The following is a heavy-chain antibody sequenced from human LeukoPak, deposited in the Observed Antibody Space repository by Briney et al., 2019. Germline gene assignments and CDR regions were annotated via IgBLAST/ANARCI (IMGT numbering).Heavy chain of an antibody. D-gene: IGHD1-1*01. Sequence: SVKVSCKASGGTFSSYAISWVRQAPGQGLEWMGGIIPIFGTANYAQKFQGRVTITADKSTSTAYMELSSLRSEETAVYYCARDQIGYNWKGGYYFDYWGQGTLVTVSS. J-gene: IGHJ4*02. CDR3: ARDQIGYNWKGGYYFDY. CDR2: IIPIFGTA. CDR1: GGTFSSYA. V-gene: IGHV1-69*06.